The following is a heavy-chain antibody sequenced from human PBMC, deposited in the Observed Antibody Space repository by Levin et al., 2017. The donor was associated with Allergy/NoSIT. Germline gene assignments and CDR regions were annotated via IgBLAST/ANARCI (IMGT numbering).Heavy chain of an antibody. J-gene: IGHJ4*02. CDR1: GFIFRSYW. D-gene: IGHD4-23*01. CDR2: INSDGSST. CDR3: ARESTVGSLD. Sequence: GGSLRLSCAASGFIFRSYWMHWVRQAPGKGLVWVSRINSDGSSTSYADSVKGRFTISRDNAKNTLFLQMNSLRADDTAVYYCARESTVGSLDWGQGTLVTVSS. V-gene: IGHV3-74*01.